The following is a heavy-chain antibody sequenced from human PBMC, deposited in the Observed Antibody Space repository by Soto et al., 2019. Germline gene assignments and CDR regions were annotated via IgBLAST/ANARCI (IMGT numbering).Heavy chain of an antibody. CDR2: INHSGST. D-gene: IGHD1-1*01. Sequence: PSETLSLTCAVYGGSFSGYYWSWIRQPPGKGLEWIGEINHSGSTNYNPSLKSRVTISVDTSKNQFSLKLSSVTAADTAVYYCARVPHWNRGGLWRSATYYYGMDVWGQGTTVTVSS. CDR3: ARVPHWNRGGLWRSATYYYGMDV. V-gene: IGHV4-34*01. J-gene: IGHJ6*02. CDR1: GGSFSGYY.